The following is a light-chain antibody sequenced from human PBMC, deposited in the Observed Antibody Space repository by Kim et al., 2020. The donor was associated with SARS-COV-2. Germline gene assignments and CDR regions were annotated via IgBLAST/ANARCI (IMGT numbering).Light chain of an antibody. CDR1: QDISNY. V-gene: IGKV1-27*01. Sequence: DIQMTQSPSSLSASVGDRVTITCRASQDISNYLAWFQLKPGKAPKLLIYAASALQPGVPSRFSGSGSGTDFTLTVTSLQPEDVATYYCQKCDSAPWTFGQGIKVEIK. J-gene: IGKJ1*01. CDR3: QKCDSAPWT. CDR2: AAS.